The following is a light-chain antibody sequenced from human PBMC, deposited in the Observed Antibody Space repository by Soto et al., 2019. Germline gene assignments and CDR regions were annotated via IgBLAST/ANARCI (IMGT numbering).Light chain of an antibody. Sequence: QSALTQPPSASGTPGQRVTISCSVSSSNIGSNTVSWYQQLPGTAPKLLIYSNNQRPYGVSQRFSASKSGNTASLTISAVQPEDEADYYCSSYTVSSTLPYVFGTGTKVTVL. CDR2: SNN. CDR3: SSYTVSSTLPYV. J-gene: IGLJ1*01. V-gene: IGLV1-44*01. CDR1: SSNIGSNT.